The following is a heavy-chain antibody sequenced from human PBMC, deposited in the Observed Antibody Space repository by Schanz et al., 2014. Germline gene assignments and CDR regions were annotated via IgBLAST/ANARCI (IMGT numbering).Heavy chain of an antibody. V-gene: IGHV1-69*08. Sequence: QVQLVQSGAEVKKPGSSVKVSCTASGGTFSSYTISWVRQAPGQGLEWMGRIISILGIPNYAQKFQGRVSITADTSTNTAYMELSSLTSEDTAVYYCAREVGLYDRGWFDPWGQGTLVTVSS. J-gene: IGHJ5*02. D-gene: IGHD3-22*01. CDR1: GGTFSSYT. CDR3: AREVGLYDRGWFDP. CDR2: IISILGIP.